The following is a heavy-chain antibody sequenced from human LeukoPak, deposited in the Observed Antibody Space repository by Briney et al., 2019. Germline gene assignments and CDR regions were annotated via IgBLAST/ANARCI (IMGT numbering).Heavy chain of an antibody. CDR2: ISSSSSYI. Sequence: GGSLRLSCAASGFTFSSYSMNWVRQAPGKGLEWVSSISSSSSYIYYADSVKGRFTISRDNAKNSLYLQMNSLRAEGTAVYYCARDPHDYGDHFDYWGQGTLVTVSS. D-gene: IGHD4-17*01. V-gene: IGHV3-21*01. CDR3: ARDPHDYGDHFDY. CDR1: GFTFSSYS. J-gene: IGHJ4*02.